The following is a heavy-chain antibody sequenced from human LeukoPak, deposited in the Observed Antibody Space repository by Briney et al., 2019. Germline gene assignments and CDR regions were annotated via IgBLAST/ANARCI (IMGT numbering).Heavy chain of an antibody. CDR3: AKSPYFYNSGRSVDV. CDR2: ISGSGGTT. Sequence: GGSLRLSCVPSGFPFSSFAMTWVRQAPGKGLESVSSISGSGGTTYYADSVKGRFTISRDSSKNMLYLHMNRLRAEDTAVYYCAKSPYFYNSGRSVDVWGKGTTVTVSS. V-gene: IGHV3-23*01. CDR1: GFPFSSFA. D-gene: IGHD3-10*01. J-gene: IGHJ6*04.